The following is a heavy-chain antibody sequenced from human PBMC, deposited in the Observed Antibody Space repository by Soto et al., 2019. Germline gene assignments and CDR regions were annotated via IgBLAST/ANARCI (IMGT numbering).Heavy chain of an antibody. CDR3: ARDKYRQYYPSYVDY. V-gene: IGHV1-18*01. J-gene: IGHJ4*02. D-gene: IGHD3-16*01. Sequence: ASVKVSCKTSGYSFTNYGVTWVRQAPGQGLEWMGWISPRNGYTNFAQKFQDRVTLSTDTSTNTAYMGVRSLKSDDTAVYYCARDKYRQYYPSYVDYWGQGTLVTAPQ. CDR1: GYSFTNYG. CDR2: ISPRNGYT.